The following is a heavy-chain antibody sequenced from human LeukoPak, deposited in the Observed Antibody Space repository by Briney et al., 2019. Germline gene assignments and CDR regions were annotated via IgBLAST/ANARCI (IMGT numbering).Heavy chain of an antibody. CDR1: GYTFTSYA. V-gene: IGHV7-4-1*02. Sequence: ASVTVSCKASGYTFTSYAMNWVRQAPGQGLEWMGWINTNTGNPTYAQGFTGRFVFSLDTSVSTAYLQISSLKAEDTAVYYCARDPHTYGPRFGWFDPWGQGTLVTVSS. D-gene: IGHD5-18*01. CDR3: ARDPHTYGPRFGWFDP. CDR2: INTNTGNP. J-gene: IGHJ5*02.